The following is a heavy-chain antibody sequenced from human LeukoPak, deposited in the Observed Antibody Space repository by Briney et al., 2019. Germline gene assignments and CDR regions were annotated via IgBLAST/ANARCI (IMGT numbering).Heavy chain of an antibody. CDR2: VSGSGGST. J-gene: IGHJ2*01. CDR3: AKFHSPGRVTHFYWYFDL. Sequence: GGSLRLSCAASGFTFSSYAMSWARQAPGKGLEWASTVSGSGGSTDYADSVKGRFSLSRDNSKTTLFLQVNSLRADDTAVYYCAKFHSPGRVTHFYWYFDLWGRGTLVTVSS. D-gene: IGHD2-21*02. V-gene: IGHV3-23*01. CDR1: GFTFSSYA.